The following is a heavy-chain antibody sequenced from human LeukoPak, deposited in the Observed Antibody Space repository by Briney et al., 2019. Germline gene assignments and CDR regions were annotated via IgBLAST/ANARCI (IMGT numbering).Heavy chain of an antibody. CDR2: INSRSSTI. Sequence: PGGSLRLSCAASRFTFSNYGVNWVRQAPGKGLDWVSYINSRSSTIYYADSVRGRFTISRDNAKNSLYLQMNSLKAEDTAIYYCAREVGTPQAFDIWGQGTMVTVSS. V-gene: IGHV3-48*01. J-gene: IGHJ3*02. D-gene: IGHD1-26*01. CDR3: AREVGTPQAFDI. CDR1: RFTFSNYG.